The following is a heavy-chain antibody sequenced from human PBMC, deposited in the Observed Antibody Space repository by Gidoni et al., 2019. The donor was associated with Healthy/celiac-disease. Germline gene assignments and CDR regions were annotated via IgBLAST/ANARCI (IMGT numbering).Heavy chain of an antibody. J-gene: IGHJ6*02. D-gene: IGHD2-21*01. CDR3: ARGGIPDYYYGMDV. CDR1: GFTFSSYD. Sequence: EVQLVESGGGLVQPGGSLRLSCAASGFTFSSYDMHWVRQATGRGLEWVSAIGTAGDTYYPGSVKGRFTIYRENAKNSLYLQMNSLRAGDTAVYYCARGGIPDYYYGMDVWGQGTTVTVSS. CDR2: IGTAGDT. V-gene: IGHV3-13*04.